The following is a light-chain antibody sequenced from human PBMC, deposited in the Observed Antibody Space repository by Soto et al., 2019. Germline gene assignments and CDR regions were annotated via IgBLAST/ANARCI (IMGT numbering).Light chain of an antibody. V-gene: IGKV1-27*01. J-gene: IGKJ4*01. CDR1: QDISVY. Sequence: DIQMTQSPSSLSASLGDRVTITCRASQDISVYLAWFQQKPGKVPKLLIYAASTLQSGVPSRFSGSGSGTDFTLTIISLQPEDVATYYCQKYNSAPLTFGGGTKVEIK. CDR2: AAS. CDR3: QKYNSAPLT.